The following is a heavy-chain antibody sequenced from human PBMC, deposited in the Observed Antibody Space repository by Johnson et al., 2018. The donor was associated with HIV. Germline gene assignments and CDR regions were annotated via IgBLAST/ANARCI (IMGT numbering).Heavy chain of an antibody. V-gene: IGHV3-30*04. J-gene: IGHJ3*02. D-gene: IGHD1-26*01. Sequence: VQLVESGGGVVQPGRSLRLSCAASGFTFSSYAMHWVRQAPGKGLEWVAVISYDGSQKYYTDSVKGRFTISRDNSKNTLYLQMNSLRAEDTAVYYCAKDLGIVGAVHRTFDIWGQGTMVTVSS. CDR2: ISYDGSQK. CDR1: GFTFSSYA. CDR3: AKDLGIVGAVHRTFDI.